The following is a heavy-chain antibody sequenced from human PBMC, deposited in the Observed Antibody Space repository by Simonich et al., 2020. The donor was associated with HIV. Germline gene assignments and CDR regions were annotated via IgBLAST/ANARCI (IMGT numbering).Heavy chain of an antibody. CDR3: ARGDYYNIFTAYAFDI. CDR1: GGSFSGYY. CDR2: INHSRST. D-gene: IGHD3-9*01. J-gene: IGHJ3*02. Sequence: QVQLQQWGAGLLKPSETLSFTCAVYGGSFSGYYWSWIRQPPGNGLEWIGEINHSRSTNYNPSLKSRVTVSVDTSKNQFSLKLSAVTAADTALYYCARGDYYNIFTAYAFDIWGQGTMVTVSS. V-gene: IGHV4-34*01.